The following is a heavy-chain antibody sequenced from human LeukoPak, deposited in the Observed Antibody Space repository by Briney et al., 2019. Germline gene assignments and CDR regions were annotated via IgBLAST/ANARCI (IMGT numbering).Heavy chain of an antibody. CDR3: ARDYKYAFDN. V-gene: IGHV3-48*01. J-gene: IGHJ4*02. CDR1: GFTFSDYS. CDR2: IGIDSGNT. D-gene: IGHD5-24*01. Sequence: PEGSLRLSCAASGFTFSDYSMNWVRQAPGKGLEWISYIGIDSGNTNYADSVKGRFTISGDKAKNSLYLQMNSLRVKDTAVYYCARDYKYAFDNWGQGTLVTVSS.